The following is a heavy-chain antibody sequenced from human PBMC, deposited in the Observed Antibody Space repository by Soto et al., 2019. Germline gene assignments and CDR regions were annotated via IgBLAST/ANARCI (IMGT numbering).Heavy chain of an antibody. V-gene: IGHV3-33*01. J-gene: IGHJ5*01. Sequence: QVHLVESGGGVVQPGGSLRLSCVASGFSYGGYGMHWVRQAPGKGVAWVAVIWHDGGRQYYADSVKGRFTVSRDNAKNTLYLQMNSLRAEDTAVYYCARDLTSGYTDSWGQGTLVIVSS. CDR2: IWHDGGRQ. CDR1: GFSYGGYG. D-gene: IGHD3-22*01. CDR3: ARDLTSGYTDS.